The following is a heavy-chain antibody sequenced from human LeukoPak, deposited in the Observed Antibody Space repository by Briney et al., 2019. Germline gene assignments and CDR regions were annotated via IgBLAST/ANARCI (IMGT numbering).Heavy chain of an antibody. V-gene: IGHV4-4*07. CDR1: GGSISSYY. D-gene: IGHD1-26*01. CDR3: ARDLRHSGSYYFDY. Sequence: SETLSLTCTVPGGSISSYYWSWIRQPAGKGLEWIGRIYTSGSTNYNPSLKSRVTMSVDTSKNQFSLKLSSVTAADTAVYYCARDLRHSGSYYFDYWGQGTLVTVSS. CDR2: IYTSGST. J-gene: IGHJ4*02.